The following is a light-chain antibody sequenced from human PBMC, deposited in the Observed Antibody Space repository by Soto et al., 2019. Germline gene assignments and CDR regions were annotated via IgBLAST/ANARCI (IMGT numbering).Light chain of an antibody. Sequence: EIVLTQSPGTLSLSPGERATLSCRASQRVKSNYLAWYQQKPGQAPRLVIYGASSRATGIPDRFSGSGSGTDFTLTISRLEPEDFAVYYCQQYDTFGQGTRLEIK. J-gene: IGKJ5*01. V-gene: IGKV3-20*01. CDR3: QQYDT. CDR2: GAS. CDR1: QRVKSNY.